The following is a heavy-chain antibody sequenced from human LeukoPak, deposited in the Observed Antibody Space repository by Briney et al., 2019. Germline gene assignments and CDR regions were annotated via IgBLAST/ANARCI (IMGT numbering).Heavy chain of an antibody. Sequence: GGSLRLSCAASGFTFSSYAMHWVRQAPGKGLEYVSAISSSGGSTFYANSVKGRFTISRDNSKNTLYLQMNSLRAEDTAVYYCAKDTSAAGTGWFDPWGQGTLVTVSS. V-gene: IGHV3-64*01. CDR3: AKDTSAAGTGWFDP. CDR2: ISSSGGST. D-gene: IGHD6-13*01. CDR1: GFTFSSYA. J-gene: IGHJ5*02.